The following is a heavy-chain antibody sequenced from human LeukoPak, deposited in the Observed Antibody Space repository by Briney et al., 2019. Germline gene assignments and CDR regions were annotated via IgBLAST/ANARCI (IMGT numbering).Heavy chain of an antibody. CDR3: ARALGKLLHYRPYYFDY. D-gene: IGHD2-15*01. Sequence: PSETLSLTCTVSGGSISSGGYYWSWIRQHPGKGLEWIGYIYYSGSTYYNPSLKSRVTISVDTSKNQFSLKLSSVTAADTAVYYCARALGKLLHYRPYYFDYWGQGTLVTVSS. V-gene: IGHV4-31*03. CDR2: IYYSGST. CDR1: GGSISSGGYY. J-gene: IGHJ4*02.